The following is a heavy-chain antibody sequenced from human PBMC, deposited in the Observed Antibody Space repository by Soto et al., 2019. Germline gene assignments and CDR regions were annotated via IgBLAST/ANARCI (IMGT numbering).Heavy chain of an antibody. CDR3: VRDLNSYGMDV. CDR1: GCTFSHYW. J-gene: IGHJ6*02. CDR2: IKQDGTET. Sequence: GWLRRACSASGCTFSHYWMTWVRQAPGKGLEWVAKIKQDGTETYYVDSVKGRFTISRDNAENSLYLQMNSLRVADTAVYYCVRDLNSYGMDVWGQGTKVTVYS. V-gene: IGHV3-7*03.